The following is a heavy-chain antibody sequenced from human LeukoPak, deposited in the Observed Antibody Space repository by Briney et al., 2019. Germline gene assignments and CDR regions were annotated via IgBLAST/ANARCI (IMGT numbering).Heavy chain of an antibody. CDR2: ISSSGSTI. V-gene: IGHV3-11*01. J-gene: IGHJ4*02. Sequence: GGPLRLSCAASGFTFSDYYMSWIRQAPGKGLEWVSYISSSGSTIYYADSVKGRFTISRDNAKNSLYLQMNSLRAEDTAVYYCARDGDYGSGSYEAFDYWGQGTLVTVPS. CDR1: GFTFSDYY. CDR3: ARDGDYGSGSYEAFDY. D-gene: IGHD3-10*01.